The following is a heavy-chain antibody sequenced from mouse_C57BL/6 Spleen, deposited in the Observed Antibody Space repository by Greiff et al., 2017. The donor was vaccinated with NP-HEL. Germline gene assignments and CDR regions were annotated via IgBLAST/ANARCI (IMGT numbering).Heavy chain of an antibody. V-gene: IGHV1-42*01. CDR3: ASYYFFAY. J-gene: IGHJ3*01. D-gene: IGHD1-1*02. CDR1: GYSFTGYY. Sequence: VQLQQSGPELVKPGASVKISCKASGYSFTGYYMNWVKQSPEKSLEWIGEINPSTGGTTYNQKFKAKATLTVDKSSSTAYMQLKSLTSEDSAVYYCASYYFFAYWGQGTLVTVSA. CDR2: INPSTGGT.